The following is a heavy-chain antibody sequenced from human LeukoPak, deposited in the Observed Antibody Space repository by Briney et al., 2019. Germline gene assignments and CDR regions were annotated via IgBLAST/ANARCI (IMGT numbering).Heavy chain of an antibody. Sequence: SQTLSLTCAVSGGSISSGGYSWSWIRQPPGKGLEWIGYIYHSGSTYYNPSLKGRVTISVDRSKNQFSLKLSSVTAADTAVYYCARAGGSGYDYYFDYWGQGTLVTVSS. CDR3: ARAGGSGYDYYFDY. V-gene: IGHV4-30-2*01. D-gene: IGHD5-12*01. CDR1: GGSISSGGYS. J-gene: IGHJ4*02. CDR2: IYHSGST.